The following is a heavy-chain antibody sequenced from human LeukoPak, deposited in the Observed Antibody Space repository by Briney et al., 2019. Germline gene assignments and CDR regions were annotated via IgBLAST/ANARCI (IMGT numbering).Heavy chain of an antibody. Sequence: SETLSLTCTVSGGSVSSGSYHWGWLRQPPGTGLEWIGYIYYSGSTNYSPSFKSRVTISIDTSKNQFSLKLNSVTAADTAVYYCAREGSAWYEDYWGQGTLVTVSS. CDR3: AREGSAWYEDY. V-gene: IGHV4-61*01. D-gene: IGHD6-19*01. CDR2: IYYSGST. CDR1: GGSVSSGSYH. J-gene: IGHJ4*02.